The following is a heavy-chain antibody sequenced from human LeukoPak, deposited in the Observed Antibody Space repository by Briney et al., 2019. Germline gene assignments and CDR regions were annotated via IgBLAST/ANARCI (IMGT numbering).Heavy chain of an antibody. J-gene: IGHJ4*02. CDR2: INPSGGST. D-gene: IGHD5-18*01. V-gene: IGHV1-46*01. CDR3: TRVDTAMVNDY. Sequence: GASVKVSCKASGYTFTSYYMHWVRQAPGQGLEWMGIINPSGGSTSYAQKFQGRVTMTRDTSTGTVYMELSSLRSEDTAVYYCTRVDTAMVNDYWGQGTLVTVSS. CDR1: GYTFTSYY.